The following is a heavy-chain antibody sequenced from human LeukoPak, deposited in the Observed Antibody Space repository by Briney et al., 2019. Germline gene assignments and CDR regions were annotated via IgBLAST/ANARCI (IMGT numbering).Heavy chain of an antibody. CDR2: INHSGST. J-gene: IGHJ3*01. V-gene: IGHV4-34*01. Sequence: SETLSLTCAVYGGSFSGYYWSWIRQPPGKGLEWIGEINHSGSTNYNPSLKSRVTISVDTSKNQFSLKLSSVTAADTAVHYCARAVRQVYKDWGQGTMVTVSS. CDR1: GGSFSGYY. D-gene: IGHD1-1*01. CDR3: ARAVRQVYKD.